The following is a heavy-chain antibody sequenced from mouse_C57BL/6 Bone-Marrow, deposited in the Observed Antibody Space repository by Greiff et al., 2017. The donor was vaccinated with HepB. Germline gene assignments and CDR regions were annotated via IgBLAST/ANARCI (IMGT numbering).Heavy chain of an antibody. D-gene: IGHD2-2*01. CDR3: SRGGGLRRIGDY. CDR1: GYTFTSYG. J-gene: IGHJ2*01. Sequence: QVQLQQSGAELARPGASVKLSCKASGYTFTSYGISWVKQRTGQGLEWIGEIYPRSGNTYYNEKFKGKATLTADKSSSTAYMELRSLTSEDSAVYFCSRGGGLRRIGDYWGQGTTLTVSS. V-gene: IGHV1-81*01. CDR2: IYPRSGNT.